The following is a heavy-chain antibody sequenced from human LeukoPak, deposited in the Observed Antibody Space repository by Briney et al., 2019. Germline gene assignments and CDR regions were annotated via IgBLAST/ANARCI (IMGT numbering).Heavy chain of an antibody. CDR3: AREGDAFDI. J-gene: IGHJ3*02. CDR1: GFTFSNYS. Sequence: GGSLRLSCAASGFTFSNYSMNWVRQAPGKGLEWVANIKQDGSLRYYVESVKGRFAVSRDNAKNSVYLQMSSLRAEDTAVYYCAREGDAFDIWGHGTTVTVSS. V-gene: IGHV3-7*01. CDR2: IKQDGSLR.